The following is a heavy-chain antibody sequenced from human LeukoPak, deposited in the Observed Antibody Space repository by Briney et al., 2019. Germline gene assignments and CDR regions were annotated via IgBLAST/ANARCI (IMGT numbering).Heavy chain of an antibody. D-gene: IGHD6-13*01. CDR1: GFTFSSYW. CDR3: ARVHSSSWLRPFDAFDI. V-gene: IGHV3-7*01. CDR2: IKQDGSEK. J-gene: IGHJ3*02. Sequence: GGSLRLSCAASGFTFSSYWMSWVRQAPGKGLEWVANIKQDGSEKYYVDSVKGRFTISRDNAKNSLYLQMNSLRAEDTAVYYCARVHSSSWLRPFDAFDIWGQGTMVTVSS.